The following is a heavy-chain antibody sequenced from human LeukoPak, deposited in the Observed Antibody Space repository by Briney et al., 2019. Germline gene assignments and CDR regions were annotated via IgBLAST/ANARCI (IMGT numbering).Heavy chain of an antibody. V-gene: IGHV4-61*02. CDR1: GASISGSISGGTYY. CDR3: ARSTNRLDS. CDR2: MYNGGTT. J-gene: IGHJ4*02. Sequence: TSQTLSLTRTVSGASISGSISGGTYYWNWIRQPAGKGLEWIGRMYNGGTTINYSPSLKSRVTISVDTSKNQFSLNVTSATAADTAVYCCARSTNRLDSWGQGTLVTVSS. D-gene: IGHD1-14*01.